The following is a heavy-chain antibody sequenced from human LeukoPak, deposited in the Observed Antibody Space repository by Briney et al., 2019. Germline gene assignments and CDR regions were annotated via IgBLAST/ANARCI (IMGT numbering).Heavy chain of an antibody. D-gene: IGHD6-19*01. CDR1: GFTFSSYS. CDR2: ISSSSSYI. V-gene: IGHV3-21*01. Sequence: GGSLRLSCAASGFTFSSYSMTWVRQAPGKGLEWVSSISSSSSYIYYPDSVKGRFTISRDNAKNSLYLQMNSLRAEDTAVYYCARDLIAVAELDWGQGTLVTVSS. J-gene: IGHJ4*02. CDR3: ARDLIAVAELD.